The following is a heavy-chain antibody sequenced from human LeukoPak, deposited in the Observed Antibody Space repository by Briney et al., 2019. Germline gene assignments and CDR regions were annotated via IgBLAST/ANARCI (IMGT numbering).Heavy chain of an antibody. CDR2: IYYSGST. CDR1: GGSISSSSYY. V-gene: IGHV4-39*07. J-gene: IGHJ4*02. Sequence: SETLSLTCTVSGGSISSSSYYWGWIRQPPGKGLEWIGSIYYSGSTYYNPSLKSRVTISVDTSKNQFSLKLSSVTAADTAVYYCARDRSNYYDSSGPFDYWGQGTLVTVSS. CDR3: ARDRSNYYDSSGPFDY. D-gene: IGHD3-22*01.